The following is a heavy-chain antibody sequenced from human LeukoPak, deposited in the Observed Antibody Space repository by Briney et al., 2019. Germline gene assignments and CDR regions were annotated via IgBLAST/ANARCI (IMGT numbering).Heavy chain of an antibody. CDR2: IYHSGST. V-gene: IGHV4-4*02. D-gene: IGHD6-13*01. J-gene: IGHJ5*02. Sequence: KSSETLSLTCAVSGGSISSSNWWSWVRQPPGKGLEWIGEIYHSGSTNYNPSLKSRVTISVDKSKNQFSLKLSSVTAADTAVYYCASHIAAAYLGNWFDPWGQGTLVTVSS. CDR3: ASHIAAAYLGNWFDP. CDR1: GGSISSSNW.